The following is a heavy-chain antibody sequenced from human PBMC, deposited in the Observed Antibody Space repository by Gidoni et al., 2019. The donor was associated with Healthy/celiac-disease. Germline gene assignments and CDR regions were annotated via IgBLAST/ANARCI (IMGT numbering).Heavy chain of an antibody. CDR3: ARGDVLAFDI. CDR1: GGTFSSYA. CDR2: IIPIFGTA. Sequence: VPLVQPGAEVKKPGSPVKVSCNASGGTFSSYANSWVRQAPGQGLEWMGGIIPIFGTANYAQKFQGRVTITADESTSTAYMELSSLRSEDTAVYYCARGDVLAFDIWGQGTMVTVSS. V-gene: IGHV1-69*01. D-gene: IGHD2-8*01. J-gene: IGHJ3*02.